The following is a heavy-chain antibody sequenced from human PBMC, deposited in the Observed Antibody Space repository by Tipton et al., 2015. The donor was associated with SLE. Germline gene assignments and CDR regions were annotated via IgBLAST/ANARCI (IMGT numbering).Heavy chain of an antibody. CDR2: VFHRGST. CDR3: ARELRGGFDF. D-gene: IGHD3-16*01. Sequence: TLSLTCTVSGHSLTNDYYWGWIRQTPGMGLEWVGSVFHRGSTYYNPSLKTRVTMFIDTSKNQFSLQLTSVTAADSAMYYCARELRGGFDFWGQGALVTVSS. CDR1: GHSLTNDYY. J-gene: IGHJ4*02. V-gene: IGHV4-38-2*02.